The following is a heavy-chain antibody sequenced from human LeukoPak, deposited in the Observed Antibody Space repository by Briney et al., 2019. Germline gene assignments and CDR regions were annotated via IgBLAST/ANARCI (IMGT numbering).Heavy chain of an antibody. D-gene: IGHD1-1*01. CDR1: GGSITSYY. Sequence: SETLSLTCTVSGGSITSYYWSWIRQPPGKGLEYIGYIYYSGNTNYNPSLKSRVTISIDTSKNQFSPKLSSVTAADTAVYFCARHRTSPNRYPFDYWGQGTLVTVSS. CDR3: ARHRTSPNRYPFDY. J-gene: IGHJ4*02. V-gene: IGHV4-59*08. CDR2: IYYSGNT.